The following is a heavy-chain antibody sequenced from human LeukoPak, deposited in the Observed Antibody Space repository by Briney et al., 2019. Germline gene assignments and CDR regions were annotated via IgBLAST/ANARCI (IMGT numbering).Heavy chain of an antibody. Sequence: PGGSLRLSCSASGFTFSSYAMHWVRQAPGKGLEYVSAISSNGGSKYYADSVKGRFTISRDNSKNTLYLQMSSLRAEDTAVYYCVKTVGATTSRDMTGDYWGQGTLVTVSS. D-gene: IGHD1-26*01. CDR2: ISSNGGSK. J-gene: IGHJ4*02. CDR3: VKTVGATTSRDMTGDY. CDR1: GFTFSSYA. V-gene: IGHV3-64D*06.